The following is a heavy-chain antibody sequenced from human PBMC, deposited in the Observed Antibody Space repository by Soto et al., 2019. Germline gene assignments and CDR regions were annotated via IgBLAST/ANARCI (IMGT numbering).Heavy chain of an antibody. Sequence: SETLSLTCTVSGGSISSYYWSWIRQPPGKGLEWIGYIYYSGSTNYNPSLKSRVTISVDTSKNQFSLKLSSVTAADTAVYYCAVLRYFDWLLTFGYWGQGTLVTVSS. V-gene: IGHV4-59*08. D-gene: IGHD3-9*01. CDR3: AVLRYFDWLLTFGY. CDR1: GGSISSYY. CDR2: IYYSGST. J-gene: IGHJ4*02.